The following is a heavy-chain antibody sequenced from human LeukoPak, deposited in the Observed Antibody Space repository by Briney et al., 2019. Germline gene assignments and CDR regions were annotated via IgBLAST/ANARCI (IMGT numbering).Heavy chain of an antibody. CDR1: GFTFSSYA. D-gene: IGHD4-23*01. CDR2: ISYDGTNK. Sequence: GGSLRLSCAASGFTFSSYAMHWVRQAPGKGLEWVAVISYDGTNKYYADSVKGRFTISRDNSKNTLYLQMNSLRAEDTAVYYCARLPRWYQPSDFDYWGQGTLVSVSS. J-gene: IGHJ4*02. V-gene: IGHV3-30-3*01. CDR3: ARLPRWYQPSDFDY.